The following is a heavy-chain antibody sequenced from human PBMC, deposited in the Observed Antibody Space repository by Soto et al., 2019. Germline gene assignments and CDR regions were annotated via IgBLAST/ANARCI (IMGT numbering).Heavy chain of an antibody. CDR3: SRGGDAYKAGNY. Sequence: QVQLQQWGAGLLKPSETLSLTCAVYGGSLSGYYWTWIRRPPGKGLEWIGEIHHSGSINYNSSLKRRVXXXAXXSKNQFFLKLSSVTAADTAVYYCSRGGDAYKAGNYWGQGTLVTVSS. CDR1: GGSLSGYY. V-gene: IGHV4-34*01. CDR2: IHHSGSI. D-gene: IGHD1-1*01. J-gene: IGHJ4*02.